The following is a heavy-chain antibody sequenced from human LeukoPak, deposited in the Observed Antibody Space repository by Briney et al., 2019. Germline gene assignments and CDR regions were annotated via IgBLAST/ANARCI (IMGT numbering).Heavy chain of an antibody. V-gene: IGHV4-39*02. Sequence: SETLSLTCTVSGGSISSGSYYWGWIRQPPGKGLEWLGTVFYSGTTYYNPSLKSRVTISVDTSKNQFSLGLSSVTAADTAVYYCARDVVFGDGNWFDPWGQGTLVTVSS. CDR3: ARDVVFGDGNWFDP. CDR1: GGSISSGSYY. CDR2: VFYSGTT. D-gene: IGHD3-10*02. J-gene: IGHJ5*02.